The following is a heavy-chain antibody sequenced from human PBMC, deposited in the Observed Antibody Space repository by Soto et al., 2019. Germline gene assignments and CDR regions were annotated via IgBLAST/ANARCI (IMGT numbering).Heavy chain of an antibody. Sequence: GGSLRLSCAASVFTFSSYSMNLVRQAPGKGLECVSSISISSSYVYYADSVKGRFTISGYNAKNSLYLQMNSLRAEYTAVYYCSAADLLWGQGTLATASS. D-gene: IGHD6-13*01. CDR3: SAADLL. V-gene: IGHV3-21*01. J-gene: IGHJ4*02. CDR1: VFTFSSYS. CDR2: ISISSSYV.